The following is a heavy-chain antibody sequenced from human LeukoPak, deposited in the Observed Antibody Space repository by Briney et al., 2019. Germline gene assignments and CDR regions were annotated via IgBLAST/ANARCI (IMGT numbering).Heavy chain of an antibody. CDR3: ASPMTTVTTSAFDI. CDR1: GGTFSSYA. CDR2: IIPIFGTA. J-gene: IGHJ3*02. Sequence: SVKASCKASGGTFSSYAISWVRQAPGQGLEWMGGIIPIFGTANYAQKFQGRVTITADESTSTAYMELSSLRSEDTAVYYCASPMTTVTTSAFDIWGQGTMVTVSS. D-gene: IGHD4-17*01. V-gene: IGHV1-69*01.